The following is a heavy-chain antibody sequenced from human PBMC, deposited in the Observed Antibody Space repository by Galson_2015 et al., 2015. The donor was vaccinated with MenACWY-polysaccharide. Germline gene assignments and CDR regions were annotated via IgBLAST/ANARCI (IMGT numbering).Heavy chain of an antibody. CDR2: INNRGDRT. CDR1: GFAFSTYA. Sequence: SLRLSCAASGFAFSTYAMSWVRQVPGKGLDWVATINNRGDRTYYADSVQGRFTISRDDSKNTVSLQMSSLRAEDTALYYCVKDRGAVFGDGWGQGTMVTVSS. V-gene: IGHV3-23*01. CDR3: VKDRGAVFGDG. J-gene: IGHJ3*01. D-gene: IGHD3-3*01.